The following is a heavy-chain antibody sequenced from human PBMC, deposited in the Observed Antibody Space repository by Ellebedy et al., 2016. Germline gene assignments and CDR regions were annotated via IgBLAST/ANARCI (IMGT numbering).Heavy chain of an antibody. D-gene: IGHD3-3*01. V-gene: IGHV4-30-4*08. CDR1: GGSINSGDYY. CDR3: ARETDFWSDSSYFDY. J-gene: IGHJ4*02. CDR2: ISYSGTT. Sequence: SETLSLTXSVSGGSINSGDYYWSWIRQPPGQGLEWLGYISYSGTTYYNTSLKSRITISVDTSKNQFSLRLSSVTAADTAVYFCARETDFWSDSSYFDYWGQGILVTISS.